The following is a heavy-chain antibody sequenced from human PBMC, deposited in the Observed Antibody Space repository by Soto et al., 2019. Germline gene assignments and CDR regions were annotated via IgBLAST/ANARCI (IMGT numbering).Heavy chain of an antibody. D-gene: IGHD6-19*01. V-gene: IGHV3-7*03. Sequence: GGSLRLSCESSGFSLISYWMNWVRQAPGKGLEWVAIIKKDGSVKYYVDSVKGRFTISRDNAKNSLYLQSNGPRAEDTAVYYCAGGSGWLIDYWGRGTLVTASS. CDR3: AGGSGWLIDY. CDR2: IKKDGSVK. J-gene: IGHJ4*02. CDR1: GFSLISYW.